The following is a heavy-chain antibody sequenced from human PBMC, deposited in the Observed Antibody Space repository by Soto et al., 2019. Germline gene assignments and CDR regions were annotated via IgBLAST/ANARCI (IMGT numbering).Heavy chain of an antibody. CDR1: GGSVSSGSYY. CDR2: IYYSGST. J-gene: IGHJ1*01. Sequence: QVQLQESGPGLVKPSETLSLTCTVSGGSVSSGSYYWSWLRQHPGKGLEWIGYIYYSGSTNYNTSLRSRVTISVDTAKNQFCLKLSSVTAADTAVYYCARVEEGIVLGGYLQHWGQGTLVTVSS. D-gene: IGHD3-22*01. V-gene: IGHV4-61*01. CDR3: ARVEEGIVLGGYLQH.